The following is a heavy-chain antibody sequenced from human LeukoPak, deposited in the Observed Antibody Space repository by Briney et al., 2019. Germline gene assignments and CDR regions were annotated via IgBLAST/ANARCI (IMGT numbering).Heavy chain of an antibody. CDR3: AREPGYYYDSSATFDY. CDR1: GFTFSSYS. J-gene: IGHJ4*02. CDR2: ISSSSSYI. Sequence: GGSLRLSCAASGFTFSSYSMNWVRQAPGKGLEWVSSISSSSSYIYYAGSVKGRFTISRDNAKNSLYLQMNSLRAEDTAVYYCAREPGYYYDSSATFDYWGQGTLVTVSS. V-gene: IGHV3-21*01. D-gene: IGHD3-22*01.